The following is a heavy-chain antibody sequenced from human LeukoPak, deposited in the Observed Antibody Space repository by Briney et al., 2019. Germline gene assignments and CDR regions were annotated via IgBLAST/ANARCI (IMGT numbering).Heavy chain of an antibody. D-gene: IGHD2-15*01. J-gene: IGHJ6*02. V-gene: IGHV1-18*01. CDR3: ARARYCSGGSCLAGYYYYGMDV. CDR1: GYTFTSYG. CDR2: ISAYNGNT. Sequence: RASVKVSCKASGYTFTSYGISWVRQAPGQGLEWMGWISAYNGNTNYAQKFQGRVTMTRNTSISTAYMELSSLRSEDTAVYYCARARYCSGGSCLAGYYYYGMDVWGQGTTVTVSS.